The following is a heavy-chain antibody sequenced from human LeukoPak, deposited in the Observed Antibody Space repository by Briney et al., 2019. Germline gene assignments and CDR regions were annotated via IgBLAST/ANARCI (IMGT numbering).Heavy chain of an antibody. Sequence: SETLSPTCAVYGGSFSGYYWSWIRQPPGKGLEWIGEINHSGSTNYNPSLKSRVTISVDTSKNQFSLKLSSVTAADTAVYYCARGLSRNYYDSSGPGFDYWGQGTLVTVSS. CDR3: ARGLSRNYYDSSGPGFDY. CDR1: GGSFSGYY. J-gene: IGHJ4*02. V-gene: IGHV4-34*01. CDR2: INHSGST. D-gene: IGHD3-22*01.